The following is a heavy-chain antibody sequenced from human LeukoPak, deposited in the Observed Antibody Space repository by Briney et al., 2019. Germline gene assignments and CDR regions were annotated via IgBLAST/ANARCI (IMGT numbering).Heavy chain of an antibody. D-gene: IGHD3-22*01. CDR2: IYSGGST. Sequence: GGSLRLSCTVSGFTVSTNSMSWVCQTPGKGLEWVSFIYSGGSTHYSDSVKGRFTISRDNSKNTLYLQMNSLRAEDTAVYYCARRAGDYSHPYDYWGQGTLVTVSS. V-gene: IGHV3-53*01. CDR3: ARRAGDYSHPYDY. J-gene: IGHJ4*02. CDR1: GFTVSTNS.